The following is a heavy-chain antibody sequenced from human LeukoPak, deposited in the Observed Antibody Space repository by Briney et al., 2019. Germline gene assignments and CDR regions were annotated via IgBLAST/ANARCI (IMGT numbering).Heavy chain of an antibody. CDR3: ARVRGYCSSTSCYTSFDP. Sequence: SETLSLTCTVSGGSISSYYWSWIRQPAGKGLEWIGRIYTSGSTNYNPSLKSRVTMSVDTSKDQFSLKLSSVTAADTAVYYCARVRGYCSSTSCYTSFDPWGQGTLVTVSS. D-gene: IGHD2-2*02. CDR2: IYTSGST. CDR1: GGSISSYY. J-gene: IGHJ5*02. V-gene: IGHV4-4*07.